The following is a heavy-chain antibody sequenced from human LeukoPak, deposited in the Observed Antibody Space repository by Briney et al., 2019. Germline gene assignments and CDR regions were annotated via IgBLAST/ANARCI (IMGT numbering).Heavy chain of an antibody. J-gene: IGHJ4*02. CDR2: VRRRSSFI. CDR3: ARVSDAYDYFFDY. D-gene: IGHD5-12*01. CDR1: GFAFSSYS. Sequence: GGALRQCCAASGFAFSSYSMTWVRQAPAKRPEWVSSVRRRSSFILYADAVKDRFNVSRDDAKDSLFLQMNSLRAEDTAVYYCARVSDAYDYFFDYWGQGTLVIVSS. V-gene: IGHV3-21*01.